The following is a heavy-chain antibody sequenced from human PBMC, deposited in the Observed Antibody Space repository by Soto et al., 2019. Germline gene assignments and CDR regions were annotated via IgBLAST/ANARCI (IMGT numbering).Heavy chain of an antibody. D-gene: IGHD1-1*01. CDR3: ARDRVLERLTAMATPDAFDI. V-gene: IGHV1-3*01. J-gene: IGHJ3*02. CDR1: GYTFTSYA. Sequence: QVQLVQSGAEVKKPGASVKVSCKASGYTFTSYAMHWVRQAPGQRLEWMGWINAGNGNTKYSQKFQGRVTITRDTSASTAYMELSSLRSEDTAVYYCARDRVLERLTAMATPDAFDIWGQGTMVTVSS. CDR2: INAGNGNT.